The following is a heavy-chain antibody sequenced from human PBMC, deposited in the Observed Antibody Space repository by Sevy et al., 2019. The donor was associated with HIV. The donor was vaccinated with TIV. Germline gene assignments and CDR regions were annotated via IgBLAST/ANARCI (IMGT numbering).Heavy chain of an antibody. V-gene: IGHV3-7*01. J-gene: IGHJ6*04. CDR3: ARGSRSTDV. CDR2: IKEDGSEK. CDR1: GFTFRNYW. Sequence: GGSLRLSCAVSGFTFRNYWMSWVRQAPGKGLEWVAKIKEDGSEKQCVDSVKGRFTISRDNAKNELYLQMNSLRAEDTAVYYCARGSRSTDVWGKGTTVTVSS.